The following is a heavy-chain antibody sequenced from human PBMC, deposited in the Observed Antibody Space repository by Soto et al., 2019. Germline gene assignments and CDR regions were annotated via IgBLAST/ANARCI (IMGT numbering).Heavy chain of an antibody. CDR2: INADSGDT. J-gene: IGHJ1*01. CDR3: ATRDYDILTGYLHI. D-gene: IGHD3-9*01. V-gene: IGHV1-18*04. CDR1: GYTFTKYG. Sequence: QEQLVQSGGEVKKPGASVRVSCKASGYTFTKYGITWVRQAPGQGLEWMGWINADSGDTTYAEDFRGRVTFTRDTSTSTFHMELSRLRLDDTAMYFCATRDYDILTGYLHIWGQGTLITVSS.